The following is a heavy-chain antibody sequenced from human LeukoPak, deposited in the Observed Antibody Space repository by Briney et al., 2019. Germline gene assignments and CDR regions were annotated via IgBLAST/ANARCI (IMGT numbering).Heavy chain of an antibody. J-gene: IGHJ6*03. CDR1: GFTFSTYA. CDR3: AEDGRDRTSGYGYYYMDV. CDR2: ISSNGDNT. V-gene: IGHV3-64*01. D-gene: IGHD5-12*01. Sequence: GGSLRLSCAASGFTFSTYAMHWVRQAPGKRLECISSISSNGDNTYYAKSVKGRFTISRDNSKNTLYLQMNSLRAEDTAVYYCAEDGRDRTSGYGYYYMDVWGKGTTVTVSS.